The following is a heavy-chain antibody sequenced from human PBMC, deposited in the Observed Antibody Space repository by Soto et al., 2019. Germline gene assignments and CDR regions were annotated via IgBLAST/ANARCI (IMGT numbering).Heavy chain of an antibody. J-gene: IGHJ5*02. CDR2: IHHSGST. CDR3: ARETYGDYVGYFDP. CDR1: GASFSGYY. D-gene: IGHD4-17*01. Sequence: SETLSLTCAVYGASFSGYYCSWIRQAPGKGLEWIGQIHHSGSTYYNPSLKSRVIISLDTSKNQFSLKVSSVTAADTAVYYCARETYGDYVGYFDPWGQGIQVTSPQ. V-gene: IGHV4-34*01.